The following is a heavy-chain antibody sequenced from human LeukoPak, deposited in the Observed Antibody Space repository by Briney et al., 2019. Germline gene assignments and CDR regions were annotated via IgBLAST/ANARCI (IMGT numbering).Heavy chain of an antibody. CDR2: INHSGST. J-gene: IGHJ3*02. V-gene: IGHV4-34*01. D-gene: IGHD3-3*01. CDR1: GGSFSGYY. CDR3: ARVYYDFWSGYYTVAFDI. Sequence: SETLSLTCAVYGGSFSGYYWSWIRQPPGKGLEWIGEINHSGSTNYNPSLKSRVTISVDTSKNQFSLKLSSVTAADTAVYYCARVYYDFWSGYYTVAFDIWGQGTMVTVSS.